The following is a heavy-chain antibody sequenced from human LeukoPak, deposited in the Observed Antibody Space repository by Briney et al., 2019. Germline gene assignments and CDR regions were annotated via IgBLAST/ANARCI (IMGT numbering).Heavy chain of an antibody. CDR2: IWYDGSNK. CDR3: ARGQWFGSNPESFDY. J-gene: IGHJ4*02. V-gene: IGHV3-33*01. D-gene: IGHD3-10*01. CDR1: GFTFSSYG. Sequence: PGGSLRLSCAASGFTFSSYGMHWVRQAPGKGLEWVAVIWYDGSNKYYADSVKGRFTISRDNSKNTLYLQMNSLRAEDTAVYYCARGQWFGSNPESFDYWGQGTLVTVSS.